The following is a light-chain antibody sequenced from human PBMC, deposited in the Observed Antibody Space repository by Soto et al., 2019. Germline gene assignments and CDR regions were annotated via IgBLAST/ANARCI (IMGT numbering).Light chain of an antibody. J-gene: IGLJ1*01. CDR2: EVS. V-gene: IGLV2-8*01. CDR1: SRDVGYYNY. CDR3: TTYADDNIFV. Sequence: QSVLTQPPSASGPPGQSVTISCTGTSRDVGYYNYVSWYQQHPGKAPRLMIYEVSKRPSGVPERFSGSKSGNTASLTVSGLQAEDEAAYYCTTYADDNIFVFGTGTKVT.